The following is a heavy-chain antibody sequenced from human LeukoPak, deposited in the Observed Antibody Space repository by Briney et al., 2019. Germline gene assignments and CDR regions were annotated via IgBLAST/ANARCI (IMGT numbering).Heavy chain of an antibody. V-gene: IGHV1-3*01. Sequence: GASVKVSGKASGYTFTSYAMHWVRQAPGQRLEWMGWINAGNGNTKYSQKFQGRVTITRDTSASTAYMELSSLRSEDTAVYYCAREMGSGSYFDYWGQGTLVTVSS. J-gene: IGHJ4*02. D-gene: IGHD1-26*01. CDR3: AREMGSGSYFDY. CDR1: GYTFTSYA. CDR2: INAGNGNT.